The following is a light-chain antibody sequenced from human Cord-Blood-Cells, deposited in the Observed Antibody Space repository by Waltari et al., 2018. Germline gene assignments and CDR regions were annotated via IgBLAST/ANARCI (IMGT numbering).Light chain of an antibody. CDR1: QGISNY. J-gene: IGKJ4*01. CDR3: QKYNSAPLT. CDR2: AAS. Sequence: DIQMPQPPSPLSAPVADRVTITCRPSQGISNYSAWYQQKPGKVPNLLNYAASTLQSGVPSRFSGSGSGTDFTLTISSLQPEDVATYYCQKYNSAPLTFGGGTKVEIK. V-gene: IGKV1-27*01.